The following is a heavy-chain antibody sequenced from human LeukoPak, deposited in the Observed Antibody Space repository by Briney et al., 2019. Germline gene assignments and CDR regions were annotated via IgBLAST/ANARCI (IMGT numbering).Heavy chain of an antibody. V-gene: IGHV1-2*02. Sequence: GASVKVSCKASGYTFTGYYMHWVRQAPGQGLEWMGWINPNRDGTNYAQKFQGRVTMTRDTSISTAYMELSRLRSDDTAVYYCAATYQLPPRFGYWGQGTLVTVSS. J-gene: IGHJ4*02. CDR1: GYTFTGYY. D-gene: IGHD2-2*01. CDR2: INPNRDGT. CDR3: AATYQLPPRFGY.